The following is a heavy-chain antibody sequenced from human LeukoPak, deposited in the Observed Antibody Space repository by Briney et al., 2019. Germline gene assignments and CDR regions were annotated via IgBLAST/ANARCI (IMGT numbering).Heavy chain of an antibody. D-gene: IGHD3-9*01. J-gene: IGHJ4*02. CDR1: GYTFTSSG. V-gene: IGHV1-18*04. Sequence: ASVKVSCKASGYTFTSSGINWVRQAPGQGLEWIGWISGYNGNTRYAQKFQGRVTMTTDTSTSTAYMDLRSLISDDTAMYYCARGWSYDILTGFDYWGQGTLVTVSS. CDR3: ARGWSYDILTGFDY. CDR2: ISGYNGNT.